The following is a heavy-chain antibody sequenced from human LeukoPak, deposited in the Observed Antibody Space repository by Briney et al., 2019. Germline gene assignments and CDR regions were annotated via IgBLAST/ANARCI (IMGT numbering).Heavy chain of an antibody. Sequence: GASVKVSCKASGDTFSSYAISWVRQAPGQGLEWMGRIIPIFGTANYAQKFQGRVTITTDESTSTAYMELSSLRSEDTAVYYCARGPLLPLDYWGQGTLVTVSS. CDR3: ARGPLLPLDY. CDR2: IIPIFGTA. CDR1: GDTFSSYA. D-gene: IGHD1-26*01. J-gene: IGHJ4*02. V-gene: IGHV1-69*05.